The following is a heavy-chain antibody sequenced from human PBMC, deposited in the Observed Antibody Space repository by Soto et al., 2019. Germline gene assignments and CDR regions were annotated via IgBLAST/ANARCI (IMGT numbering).Heavy chain of an antibody. CDR2: ISYGGHDK. D-gene: IGHD4-17*01. CDR3: ARGDYGEYGAYADY. V-gene: IGHV3-30*03. CDR1: GFAFSSYG. J-gene: IGHJ4*02. Sequence: QVQLVASGGGVVQPGRSLRLSCATSGFAFSSYGMHWVRQAPGKGLEWAALISYGGHDKYYAASVKGRFTISRDNSKDTLYLHMNSLRADDTAVYYCARGDYGEYGAYADYWGQGILVTVSS.